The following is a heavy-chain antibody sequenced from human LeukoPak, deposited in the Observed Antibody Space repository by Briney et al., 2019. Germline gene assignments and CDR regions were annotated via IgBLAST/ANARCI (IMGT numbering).Heavy chain of an antibody. V-gene: IGHV3-74*01. J-gene: IGHJ4*02. CDR3: GRGFSIVPAGIPDY. CDR2: INTDGGST. D-gene: IGHD2-2*02. Sequence: GGSLRLSCEGSGFTFSNYWMGWVRQAPGKGLVWVSRINTDGGSTTYADSVKGRFTISRDNAKNTLYLQMNSLRAEDTAVYYCGRGFSIVPAGIPDYWGLGTLVTVSS. CDR1: GFTFSNYW.